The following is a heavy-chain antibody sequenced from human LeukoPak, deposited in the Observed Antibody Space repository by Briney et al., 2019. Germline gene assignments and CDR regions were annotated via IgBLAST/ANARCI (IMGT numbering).Heavy chain of an antibody. D-gene: IGHD4-17*01. J-gene: IGHJ2*01. Sequence: ASVKVSCKASGYTFTGYYMHWVRQAPGQGLEWMGWINPNSGGTNYAQKFQGRVTMTRDTSISTAYMELSRLRSDDTAVYYCARGDYGDYGANWYFDLWGHGTLVTVSS. CDR1: GYTFTGYY. CDR2: INPNSGGT. CDR3: ARGDYGDYGANWYFDL. V-gene: IGHV1-2*02.